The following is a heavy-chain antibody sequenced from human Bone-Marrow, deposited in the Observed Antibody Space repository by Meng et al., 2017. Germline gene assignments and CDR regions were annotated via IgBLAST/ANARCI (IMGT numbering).Heavy chain of an antibody. J-gene: IGHJ3*01. V-gene: IGHV2-5*02. CDR3: AHRDGYSFENDAFDF. CDR1: GFLLSTSGVG. D-gene: IGHD5-12*01. Sequence: SGPTLVKPTQTFTLTCTFSGFLLSTSGVGVAWIRQPPGKALEWLAFIYWDDEKRYSPSLQSRLTITKDTSKNQVVLTMTNMDPVDTATYYCAHRDGYSFENDAFDFWGQGTMVTVSS. CDR2: IYWDDEK.